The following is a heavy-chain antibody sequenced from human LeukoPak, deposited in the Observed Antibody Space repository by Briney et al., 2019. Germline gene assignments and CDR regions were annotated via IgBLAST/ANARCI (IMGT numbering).Heavy chain of an antibody. V-gene: IGHV4-59*01. CDR3: ARGLDSDYYGMDV. CDR2: IYYSGST. J-gene: IGHJ6*02. D-gene: IGHD3-16*01. CDR1: GGSISSYY. Sequence: SETLSLTCTVSGGSISSYYWSWIRQPPGKGLEWIGYIYYSGSTNYNPSLKSRVTISVNTSKNQFSLKLSSVTAADTAVYYCARGLDSDYYGMDVWGQGTTVTVSS.